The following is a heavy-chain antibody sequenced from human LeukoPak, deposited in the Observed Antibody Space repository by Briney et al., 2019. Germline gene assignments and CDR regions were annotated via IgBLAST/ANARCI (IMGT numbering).Heavy chain of an antibody. D-gene: IGHD6-13*01. V-gene: IGHV3-11*04. CDR3: ARGTAAAKIDY. CDR2: ISSSGSI. J-gene: IGHJ4*02. Sequence: GGSLRLSCAASGFTFSDNYMSWIRQAPGKGLEWVSYISSSGSIYYADSVKGRFTISRDNAKNSLYLQMNSLRAEDTAVYYCARGTAAAKIDYWGQGTLVTVSS. CDR1: GFTFSDNY.